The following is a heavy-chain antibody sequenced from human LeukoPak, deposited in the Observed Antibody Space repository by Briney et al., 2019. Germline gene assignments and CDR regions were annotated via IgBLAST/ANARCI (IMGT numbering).Heavy chain of an antibody. D-gene: IGHD6-13*01. J-gene: IGHJ5*02. Sequence: SQTLSLTCAISGDSVSSNSAAWNWIRQSPSRGLEWLGRTHYRSKWYNDYAVSVKSRITINPDTSKNQFSLQLNSVTLEDTAVYYCARGKAAAGTGWFDPWGQGTLVTVSS. V-gene: IGHV6-1*01. CDR2: THYRSKWYN. CDR1: GDSVSSNSAA. CDR3: ARGKAAAGTGWFDP.